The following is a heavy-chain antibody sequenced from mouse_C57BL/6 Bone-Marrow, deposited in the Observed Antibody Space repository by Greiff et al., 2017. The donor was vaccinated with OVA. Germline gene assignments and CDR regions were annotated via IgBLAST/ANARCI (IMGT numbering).Heavy chain of an antibody. V-gene: IGHV1-5*01. Sequence: EVQLQQSGTVLARPGASVKMSCKTSGYTFTSYWMHWVKQRPGQGLEWIGAIYPGNSDTSYNQKFKGKAKLTAVTSASTAYMELSSLTDEDSAVYDCAVRERGSSYDYFDYWGQGTSVTVSS. CDR3: AVRERGSSYDYFDY. D-gene: IGHD1-1*01. CDR1: GYTFTSYW. J-gene: IGHJ4*01. CDR2: IYPGNSDT.